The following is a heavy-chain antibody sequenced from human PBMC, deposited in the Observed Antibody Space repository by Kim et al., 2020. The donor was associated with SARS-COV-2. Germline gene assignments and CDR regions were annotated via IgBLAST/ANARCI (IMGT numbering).Heavy chain of an antibody. D-gene: IGHD3-10*01. CDR2: ISSSSSYI. V-gene: IGHV3-21*01. CDR3: ARDSAVRGGVWFDP. J-gene: IGHJ5*02. Sequence: GGSLRLSCAASGFTFSSYSMNWVRQAPGKGLEWVSSISSSSSYIYYADSVKGRFTISRDNAKNSLYLQMNSLRAEDTAVYYCARDSAVRGGVWFDPWGQGTLVTVSS. CDR1: GFTFSSYS.